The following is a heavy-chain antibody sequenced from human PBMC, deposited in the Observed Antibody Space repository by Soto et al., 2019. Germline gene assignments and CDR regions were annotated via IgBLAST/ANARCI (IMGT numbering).Heavy chain of an antibody. Sequence: QVQLVQSGAEVKKPGSSVKVSCKASGGTFSSYAISWVRQAPGQGLEWMGGIIPIFGTANYAQKFQGRVTITEDESTRTAYMGLSSLRSVDTAVYYCAREGLWVPSGYYYGMDVWGQGSTVTVSS. CDR3: AREGLWVPSGYYYGMDV. J-gene: IGHJ6*02. CDR1: GGTFSSYA. V-gene: IGHV1-69*01. D-gene: IGHD5-18*01. CDR2: IIPIFGTA.